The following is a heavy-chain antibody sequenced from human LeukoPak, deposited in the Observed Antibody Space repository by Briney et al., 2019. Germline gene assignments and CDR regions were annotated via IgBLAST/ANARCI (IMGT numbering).Heavy chain of an antibody. CDR1: GFTFDDYA. V-gene: IGHV3-9*01. J-gene: IGHJ4*02. CDR2: ISWNSGSI. D-gene: IGHD2-2*01. Sequence: GGSLRLSCAASGFTFDDYAMHWVRQAPGKGLEWVSGISWNSGSIGYADSVKGRFTISRDNAKNSLYLQMNSLRAEDTALYYCAKGYCSITSCYHFDYGGQETLVTVSS. CDR3: AKGYCSITSCYHFDY.